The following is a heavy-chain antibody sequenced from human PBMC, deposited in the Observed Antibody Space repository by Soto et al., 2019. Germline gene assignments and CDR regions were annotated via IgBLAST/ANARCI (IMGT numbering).Heavy chain of an antibody. Sequence: GGSLRLSCAASGFTFSSYAMSWVRQAPGKGLEWVSAISGSGGSTYYADSVKGRFTISRDTSKNTLYLQMNSLRAEDTAVYYCAKDKLYMTTVTMGFDYWGQGTLVTVSS. V-gene: IGHV3-23*01. J-gene: IGHJ4*02. CDR3: AKDKLYMTTVTMGFDY. D-gene: IGHD4-4*01. CDR1: GFTFSSYA. CDR2: ISGSGGST.